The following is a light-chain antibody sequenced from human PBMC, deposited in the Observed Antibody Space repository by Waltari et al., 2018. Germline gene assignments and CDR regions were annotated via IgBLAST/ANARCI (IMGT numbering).Light chain of an antibody. Sequence: QSALTQPPSASGSPGQSVTISCTGTSSDVGGYNCVSWYQQHPGKAPKLMIYEVSKRPSGVPDRSSGSKSGNTAYLTGSGLQAEDEADYCCTSYAGSNSVLFGGGTKLTVL. J-gene: IGLJ2*01. CDR2: EVS. CDR3: TSYAGSNSVL. V-gene: IGLV2-8*01. CDR1: SSDVGGYNC.